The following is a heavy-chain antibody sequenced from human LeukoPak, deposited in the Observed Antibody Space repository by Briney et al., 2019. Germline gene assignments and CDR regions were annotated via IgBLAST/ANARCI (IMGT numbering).Heavy chain of an antibody. CDR1: GYTFTSYD. Sequence: ASVKVSWKASGYTFTSYDINWVRQATGQGLEWMGWMNPNSGNTGYAQKFQGRVTITRNTSISTAYMELSSLRSEDTAVYYCARVRYYDSSGYYYNFDYWGQGTLVTVSS. V-gene: IGHV1-8*03. J-gene: IGHJ4*02. CDR2: MNPNSGNT. D-gene: IGHD3-22*01. CDR3: ARVRYYDSSGYYYNFDY.